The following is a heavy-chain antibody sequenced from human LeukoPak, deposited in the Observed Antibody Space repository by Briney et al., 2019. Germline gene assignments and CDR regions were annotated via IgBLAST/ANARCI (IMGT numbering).Heavy chain of an antibody. J-gene: IGHJ4*02. CDR1: GFTVSSNY. CDR3: ARDKGNSSHFDY. D-gene: IGHD6-13*01. Sequence: GGSLRLSCAASGFTVSSNYMSWVRQALGKGLEWVSVIYSGGSTYYADSVKGRFTISRDNSKNTLYLQMNSLRAEDTAVYYCARDKGNSSHFDYWGQGTLVTVSS. V-gene: IGHV3-66*01. CDR2: IYSGGST.